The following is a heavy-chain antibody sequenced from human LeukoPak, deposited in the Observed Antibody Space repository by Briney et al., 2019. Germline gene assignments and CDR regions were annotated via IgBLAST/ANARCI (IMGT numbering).Heavy chain of an antibody. CDR3: ARGDCTGGVCYYVY. V-gene: IGHV4-4*07. CDR2: IYTSGST. J-gene: IGHJ4*02. CDR1: GGSISSYY. D-gene: IGHD2-8*02. Sequence: SETLSLTCTVSGGSISSYYWSWIRQPAGKGLEWIGRIYTSGSTNYNPSLKSRVTMSVDTSKNQFSLKLSSVTAADTAVYYCARGDCTGGVCYYVYWGQGTLVTVSS.